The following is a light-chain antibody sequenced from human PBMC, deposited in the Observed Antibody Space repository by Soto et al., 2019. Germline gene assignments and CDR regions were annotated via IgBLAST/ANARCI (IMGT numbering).Light chain of an antibody. CDR3: QSYDSSLSCYV. CDR2: GNS. CDR1: SSNIGAGYD. Sequence: QSVLTQPPSVSGAPGQRVTISCTGSSSNIGAGYDVHWYQQLPGTAPKLLIYGNSNRPSGVPDRFSGSNSGTSASLAITGLQAEDEADYDCQSYDSSLSCYVFGTGTKLTVL. J-gene: IGLJ1*01. V-gene: IGLV1-40*01.